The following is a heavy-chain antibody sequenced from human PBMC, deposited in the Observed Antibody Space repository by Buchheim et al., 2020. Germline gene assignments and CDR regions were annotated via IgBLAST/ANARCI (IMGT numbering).Heavy chain of an antibody. CDR2: INHSGST. Sequence: QVQLQQWGAGLLKPSETLSLTCAVYGGSFSGYYWSWIRQPPGKGLEWFGEINHSGSTNYNPSIKSRVTISVDTSKNQFSLKLSSVTAADTAVYYCARGGIAARRVGTADYWGQGTL. CDR3: ARGGIAARRVGTADY. D-gene: IGHD6-6*01. V-gene: IGHV4-34*01. J-gene: IGHJ4*02. CDR1: GGSFSGYY.